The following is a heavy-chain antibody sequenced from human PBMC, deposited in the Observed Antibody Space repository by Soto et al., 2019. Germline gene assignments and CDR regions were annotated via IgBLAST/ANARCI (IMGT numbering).Heavy chain of an antibody. CDR1: GYSFTSLD. CDR2: MQPSTGRT. Sequence: ASVKVSCKASGYSFTSLDINWVRQTAGQGLEWMGWMQPSTGRTGYAQKFQGRVTMTRDTSINTAYMELTTLTSDDTAFYYCARGVSAGVDYWGQGTMVTVST. V-gene: IGHV1-8*01. D-gene: IGHD1-26*01. CDR3: ARGVSAGVDY. J-gene: IGHJ4*02.